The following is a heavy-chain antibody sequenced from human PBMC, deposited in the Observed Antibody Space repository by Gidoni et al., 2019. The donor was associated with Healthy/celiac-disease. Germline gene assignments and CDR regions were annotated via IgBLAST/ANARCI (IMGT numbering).Heavy chain of an antibody. CDR2: IYYSGST. D-gene: IGHD6-13*01. V-gene: IGHV4-31*03. CDR1: GGSISSGGYY. J-gene: IGHJ6*02. Sequence: QVQLQESGPGLVKPSQTLSLTCTVSGGSISSGGYYWSWIRQHPGKGLEWIGYIYYSGSTYYNPSLKSRVTISVDTSKNQFSLKLSSVTAADTAVYYCARLIMGSSSWTYYYYGMDVWGQGTTVTVSS. CDR3: ARLIMGSSSWTYYYYGMDV.